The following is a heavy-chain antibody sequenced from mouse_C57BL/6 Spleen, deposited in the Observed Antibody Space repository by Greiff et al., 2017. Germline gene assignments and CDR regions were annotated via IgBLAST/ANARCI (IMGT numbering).Heavy chain of an antibody. V-gene: IGHV1-82*01. CDR2: LYPGDGDT. J-gene: IGHJ2*01. Sequence: VQLQQSGPELVKPGASVKISCKASGYAFSSSWMNWVKQRPGKGLEWIGRLYPGDGDTNYNGKFKGKATLTADKSSSTAYMQLSSLTSEDSAVYFCARAPHYYGSLYFDYWGQGTTLTVSS. CDR1: GYAFSSSW. CDR3: ARAPHYYGSLYFDY. D-gene: IGHD1-1*01.